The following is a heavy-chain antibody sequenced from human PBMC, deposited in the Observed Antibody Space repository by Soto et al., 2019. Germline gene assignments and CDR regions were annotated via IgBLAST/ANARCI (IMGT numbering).Heavy chain of an antibody. CDR1: GGTFSSYA. Sequence: QVQLVQSGAEVKKPGSSVKVSCKASGGTFSSYAISWVRQAPGQGLEWMGGIIPIFSTANYAQKFQGRVTITADESTSTAYMELSSLRSEDTAVYYCAREPTSITMIQSGDYWGQGTLVTVSS. CDR2: IIPIFSTA. V-gene: IGHV1-69*01. J-gene: IGHJ4*02. D-gene: IGHD3-22*01. CDR3: AREPTSITMIQSGDY.